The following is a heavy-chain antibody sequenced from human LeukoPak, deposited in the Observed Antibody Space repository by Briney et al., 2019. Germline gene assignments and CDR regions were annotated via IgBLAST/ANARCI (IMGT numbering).Heavy chain of an antibody. Sequence: SETLSLTCTVSGGSISSGDYYWSWIRQPPGKGPEWIGYIYYSGSTYYNPSLKSRVTISVDTSKNQFSLKLSSVTAADTAVYYCARDVEDCSSTSCYHYYYGMDVWGKGTTVTVSS. J-gene: IGHJ6*04. D-gene: IGHD2-2*01. CDR2: IYYSGST. CDR3: ARDVEDCSSTSCYHYYYGMDV. CDR1: GGSISSGDYY. V-gene: IGHV4-30-4*01.